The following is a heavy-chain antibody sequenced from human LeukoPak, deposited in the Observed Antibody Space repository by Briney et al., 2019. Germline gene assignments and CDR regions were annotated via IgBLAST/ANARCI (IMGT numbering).Heavy chain of an antibody. V-gene: IGHV1-2*02. J-gene: IGHJ3*02. D-gene: IGHD3-3*02. CDR3: ARVLSRMAFDI. CDR2: INPNSGGT. Sequence: GASVKVSCKASGYTFTSYGISWVRQAPGQGLEWMGWINPNSGGTNYAQKFQGRVTMTRDASISTAYMELSRLRSDDTAVYYCARVLSRMAFDIWGQGTMVTVSS. CDR1: GYTFTSYG.